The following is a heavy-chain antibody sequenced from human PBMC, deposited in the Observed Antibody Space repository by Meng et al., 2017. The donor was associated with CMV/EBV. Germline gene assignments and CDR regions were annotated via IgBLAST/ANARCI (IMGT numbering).Heavy chain of an antibody. V-gene: IGHV3-7*01. Sequence: GESPKISRAASGFTFSSYWMSWVRQAPGKGLEWVANIKQDGSEKYYVDSVKDRFTISRDNAKNSLYLQMNSLRAEDTAVYYCARDLLPGYYYGMDVWGQGTTVTVSS. D-gene: IGHD3-10*01. CDR1: GFTFSSYW. J-gene: IGHJ6*02. CDR2: IKQDGSEK. CDR3: ARDLLPGYYYGMDV.